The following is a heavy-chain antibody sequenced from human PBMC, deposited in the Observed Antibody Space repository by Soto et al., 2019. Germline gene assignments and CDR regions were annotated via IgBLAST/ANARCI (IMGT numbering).Heavy chain of an antibody. CDR1: GGCISSYY. CDR3: ARSDSSGWYRGNWFDH. Sequence: QVQLQESGPGLVKPSETPSLTCTVAGGCISSYYWSWIRQPPGNGLEWIGYIYYSGSTNYNPSLKSRVTISVDTSKNQFSLKLSSVTAADTAVYYCARSDSSGWYRGNWFDHWGQGTLVTVSS. CDR2: IYYSGST. J-gene: IGHJ5*02. D-gene: IGHD6-19*01. V-gene: IGHV4-59*01.